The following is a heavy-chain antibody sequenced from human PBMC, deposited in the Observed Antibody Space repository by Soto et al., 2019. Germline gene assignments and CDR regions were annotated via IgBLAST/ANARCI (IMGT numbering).Heavy chain of an antibody. CDR2: ISDSGSTI. CDR3: ARGGSGWTRGGWLGP. Sequence: QMQLVQAGGGLVKPGGSLTLSCKASGVTFSDYYMIWVRQTPGKGLDWVSYISDSGSTIYDADSVRARFTIFRENAANSVYLQLDGLTDGDTAFYYCARGGSGWTRGGWLGPWGQGSLVTVSS. V-gene: IGHV3-11*01. J-gene: IGHJ5*02. D-gene: IGHD6-25*01. CDR1: GVTFSDYY.